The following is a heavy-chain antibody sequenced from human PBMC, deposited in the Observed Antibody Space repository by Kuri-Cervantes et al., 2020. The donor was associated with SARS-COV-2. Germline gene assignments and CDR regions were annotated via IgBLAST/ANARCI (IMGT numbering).Heavy chain of an antibody. D-gene: IGHD3-22*01. CDR3: ARAPTGYHKWFPSFDNWSDP. CDR2: VIPILGIA. CDR1: GYTFITYD. Sequence: SAVTVSCKAAGYTFITYDISWVRQAPGQGLEWMGRVIPILGIANYAQKFQGRVTITAHKSTSTAYMDLLSLRSEDTAVYYCARAPTGYHKWFPSFDNWSDPWGQGALVTVSS. J-gene: IGHJ5*02. V-gene: IGHV1-69*04.